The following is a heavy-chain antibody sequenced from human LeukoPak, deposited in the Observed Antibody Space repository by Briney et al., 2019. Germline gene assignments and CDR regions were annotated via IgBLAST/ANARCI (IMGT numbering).Heavy chain of an antibody. V-gene: IGHV3-48*02. J-gene: IGHJ4*02. D-gene: IGHD1-1*01. CDR1: GFTFSNYG. Sequence: QPGGSLRLSCAASGFTFSNYGMNWIRQAPGKGLEWVSYISSSSSTTNYADSVKGRFTISRDNAKSSLYLQMNSLRDEDSAVYYCATSNWDWGQGTLVTVSS. CDR3: ATSNWD. CDR2: ISSSSSTT.